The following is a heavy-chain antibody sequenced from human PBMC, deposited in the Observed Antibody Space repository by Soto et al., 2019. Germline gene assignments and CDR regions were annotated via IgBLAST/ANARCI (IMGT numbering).Heavy chain of an antibody. CDR3: ERHKGPAMEDY. CDR1: GYIFTSYC. D-gene: IGHD5-18*01. J-gene: IGHJ4*02. V-gene: IGHV5-51*01. Sequence: GESLKISCRCSGYIFTSYCIVLVRQMPGKGLEWMLIIYPGDSYTRYSPSFQVQVTISADNSISTAYLQWSSLKASDTAMYYCERHKGPAMEDYWGQRTLVTVSS. CDR2: IYPGDSYT.